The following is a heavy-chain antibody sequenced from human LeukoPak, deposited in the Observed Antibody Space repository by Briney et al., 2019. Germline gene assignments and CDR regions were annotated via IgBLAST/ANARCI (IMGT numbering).Heavy chain of an antibody. V-gene: IGHV4-34*01. J-gene: IGHJ6*03. CDR1: GGSFSGYY. CDR2: INHSGST. D-gene: IGHD6-13*01. CDR3: ARWYSSSWTGLYYYYCYYMDV. Sequence: SETLSLTCAVSGGSFSGYYWSWVRQPPGKGLEWIGEINHSGSTNYNPSLKSPVTISVGTSTTQSSLKLSSVTAADTAVYYCARWYSSSWTGLYYYYCYYMDVWGKGATVTVSS.